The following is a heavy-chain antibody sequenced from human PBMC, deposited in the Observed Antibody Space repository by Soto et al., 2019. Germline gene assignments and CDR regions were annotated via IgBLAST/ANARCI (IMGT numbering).Heavy chain of an antibody. J-gene: IGHJ4*02. CDR1: GFTFSDYY. D-gene: IGHD3-22*01. Sequence: LRLSCAASGFTFSDYYMSWIRQAPGKGLEWVSYISSSSSYTNYADSVKGRFTISRDNAKNSLYLQMNSLRAEDTAVYYCARDPGDMIADYWGQGTLVTVSS. CDR2: ISSSSSYT. CDR3: ARDPGDMIADY. V-gene: IGHV3-11*06.